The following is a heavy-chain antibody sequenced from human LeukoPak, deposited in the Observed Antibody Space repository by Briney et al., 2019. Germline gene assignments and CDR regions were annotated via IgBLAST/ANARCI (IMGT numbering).Heavy chain of an antibody. CDR2: ISSSGSI. J-gene: IGHJ5*02. CDR3: ASTNYYDSSGFSNWFDP. V-gene: IGHV3-48*03. Sequence: PGGSLRLSCAASGLTFSNYEMNWVRQAPGKGLEWVSYISSSGSIYYADSVKGRFTISRDNAKNSLYLQMNSLRAEDTAIYYCASTNYYDSSGFSNWFDPWGQGTLVTVSS. CDR1: GLTFSNYE. D-gene: IGHD3-22*01.